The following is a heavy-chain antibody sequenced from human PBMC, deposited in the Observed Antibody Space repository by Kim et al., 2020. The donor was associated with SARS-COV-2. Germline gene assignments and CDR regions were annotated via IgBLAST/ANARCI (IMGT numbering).Heavy chain of an antibody. D-gene: IGHD3-3*01. CDR2: IRSKAYGGTT. CDR3: LYDFWSGPTRMYNWFDP. Sequence: GGSLRLSCTASGFTFGDYAMSWVRQAPGKGLEWVGFIRSKAYGGTTEYAASVKGRFTISRDDSKSIAYLQMNSLKTEDTAVYYCLYDFWSGPTRMYNWFDPWGQGTLVTVSS. J-gene: IGHJ5*02. CDR1: GFTFGDYA. V-gene: IGHV3-49*04.